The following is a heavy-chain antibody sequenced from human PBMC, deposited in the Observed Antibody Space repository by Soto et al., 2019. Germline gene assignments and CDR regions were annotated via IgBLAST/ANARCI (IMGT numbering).Heavy chain of an antibody. CDR1: GFTFSSYA. Sequence: EVQLLDSGGGLVQPGGSLRLSCAASGFTFSSYAMSWVRQAPGKGLEWVSAISGSGGTTYFADSVKGRFTISRDNSKNTRYLQMNSLRAEDTGVYYGEKDPYYGSGSSDFHYWGQGPLVTVSS. CDR3: EKDPYYGSGSSDFHY. CDR2: ISGSGGTT. J-gene: IGHJ4*02. V-gene: IGHV3-23*01. D-gene: IGHD3-10*01.